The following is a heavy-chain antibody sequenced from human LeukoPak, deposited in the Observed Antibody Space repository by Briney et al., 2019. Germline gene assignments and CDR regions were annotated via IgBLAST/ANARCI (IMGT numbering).Heavy chain of an antibody. V-gene: IGHV3-30*04. Sequence: GGSLRLSCAASGFTFSSYAMHWVRQAPGKGLEWVAVISYDGSNKYYADSVKGRFTISRDNSKNTLYLQMNSPRAEDTAVYYCARTTPDLRDFDYWGQGTLVTVSS. CDR1: GFTFSSYA. CDR3: ARTTPDLRDFDY. CDR2: ISYDGSNK. D-gene: IGHD4-17*01. J-gene: IGHJ4*02.